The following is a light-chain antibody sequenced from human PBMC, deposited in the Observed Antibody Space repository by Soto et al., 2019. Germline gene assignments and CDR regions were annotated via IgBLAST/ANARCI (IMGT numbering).Light chain of an antibody. V-gene: IGLV2-8*01. CDR3: GSYAGSTDWV. CDR1: TSDIGGYNY. CDR2: EVS. J-gene: IGLJ3*02. Sequence: QSALTQPPSASGSPGQSVTISCTGTTSDIGGYNYVSWYQQHPGKAPKLMIYEVSQRPSGVPDRFSGSKSGNTASLTVSGLQADDEADYYCGSYAGSTDWVFGGGTKLTVL.